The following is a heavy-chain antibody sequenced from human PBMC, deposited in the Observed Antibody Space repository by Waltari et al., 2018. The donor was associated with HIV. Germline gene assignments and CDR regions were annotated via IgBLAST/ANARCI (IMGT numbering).Heavy chain of an antibody. CDR3: ATEFTSYYDSSGYYYA. V-gene: IGHV1-24*01. D-gene: IGHD3-22*01. Sequence: QVQLVQSGAEVKKPGASVKVSCKVSGYTLTELSMHRVRQAPGKGLEWMGGFDPEDGETIYAQKFQGRVTMTEDTSTDTAYMELSSLRSEDTAVYYCATEFTSYYDSSGYYYAWGQGTLVTVSS. CDR1: GYTLTELS. CDR2: FDPEDGET. J-gene: IGHJ5*02.